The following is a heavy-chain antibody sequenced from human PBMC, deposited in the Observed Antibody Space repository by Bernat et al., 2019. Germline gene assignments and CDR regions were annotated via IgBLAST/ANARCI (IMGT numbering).Heavy chain of an antibody. V-gene: IGHV3-11*01. CDR3: ARGITPGPYDFWSGLYYYYGMDV. CDR2: ISSSGSTI. Sequence: QVQLVESGGGLVKPGGSLRLSCAASGFTFSDYYMSWIRQAPGKGLEWVSYISSSGSTIYYADSVKGRFTISRDNAKNSLYLQMNSLRAEDTAVYYCARGITPGPYDFWSGLYYYYGMDVWGQGTTVTVSS. J-gene: IGHJ6*02. D-gene: IGHD3-3*01. CDR1: GFTFSDYY.